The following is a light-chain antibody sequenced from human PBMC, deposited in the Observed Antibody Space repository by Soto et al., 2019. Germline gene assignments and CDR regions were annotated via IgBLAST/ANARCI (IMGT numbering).Light chain of an antibody. CDR1: QSVLHSSNSKNY. CDR2: WAS. Sequence: DIVLTQSSDSLAVSLGERATINCKSSQSVLHSSNSKNYLAWYQQKPGHPPKQLLYWASARKYGVPDRFSGSGSGTDFTLTISSLQAEDVAVYYCQQYSDFPLTFGGGTKVEIK. CDR3: QQYSDFPLT. J-gene: IGKJ4*01. V-gene: IGKV4-1*01.